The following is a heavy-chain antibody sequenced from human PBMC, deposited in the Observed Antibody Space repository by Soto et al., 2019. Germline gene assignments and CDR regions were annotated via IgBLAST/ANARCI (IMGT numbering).Heavy chain of an antibody. CDR2: IIPILGIA. Sequence: GASVKVSCKASGGTFSSYTISWVRQAPGQGLEWMGRIIPILGIANYAQKFQGRVTITADKSTSTAYMELSSLRSEDTAVYYCARVSGSYYDYYYYMDVWGKGTTVTVSS. CDR1: GGTFSSYT. V-gene: IGHV1-69*02. D-gene: IGHD3-10*01. CDR3: ARVSGSYYDYYYYMDV. J-gene: IGHJ6*03.